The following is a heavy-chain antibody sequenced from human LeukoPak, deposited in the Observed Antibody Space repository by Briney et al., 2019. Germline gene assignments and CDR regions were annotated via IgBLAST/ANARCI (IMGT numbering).Heavy chain of an antibody. CDR1: GFTFSSYA. CDR3: AVSSSCELCFDY. Sequence: GGSLRLSCAASGFTFSSYAMSWVRQAPGKGLEWVSAISGSGGSTYYADSVKGRFTISRDNSKNTLYLQMNSLRAEDTAVYYCAVSSSCELCFDYWGQGTLVTVSS. J-gene: IGHJ4*02. CDR2: ISGSGGST. D-gene: IGHD6-13*01. V-gene: IGHV3-23*01.